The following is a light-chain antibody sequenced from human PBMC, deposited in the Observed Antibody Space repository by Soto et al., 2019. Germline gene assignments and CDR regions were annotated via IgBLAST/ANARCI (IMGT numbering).Light chain of an antibody. CDR3: AAWDDSLNGVV. CDR2: SYY. CDR1: SSNIGGNT. Sequence: QAVVTQPPSASGTPGQKVTISCSGSSSNIGGNTVNWYQQLPGTAPKLLIYSYYQRPSGVPDRFSGSKSGTSASLAISGLQSEDEADYYCAAWDDSLNGVVFGGGTKLTVL. J-gene: IGLJ2*01. V-gene: IGLV1-44*01.